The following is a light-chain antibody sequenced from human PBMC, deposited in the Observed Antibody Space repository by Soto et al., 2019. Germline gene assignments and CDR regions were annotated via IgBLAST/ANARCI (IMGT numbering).Light chain of an antibody. V-gene: IGLV1-47*02. Sequence: QPVLTQPPSASGTPGQRVTISCSGSSSNIGSNYVYWYQQLPGTAPKLLIYSNNQRPSGVPDRFSGSKSGTSASLAISGLRSEDEADYYRAAWDDSHVAFGGGTKLTVL. J-gene: IGLJ2*01. CDR2: SNN. CDR3: AAWDDSHVA. CDR1: SSNIGSNY.